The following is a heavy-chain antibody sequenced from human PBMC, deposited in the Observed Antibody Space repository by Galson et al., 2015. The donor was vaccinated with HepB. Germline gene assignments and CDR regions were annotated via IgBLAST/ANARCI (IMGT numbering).Heavy chain of an antibody. D-gene: IGHD1-26*01. CDR3: ARLSGNYFFYY. CDR1: GYSFTSYW. CDR2: IYPGDSDT. V-gene: IGHV5-51*01. Sequence: QSGAEVKKPGESLTISCKGSGYSFTSYWIGWVRQMPGKGLGWMGIIYPGDSDTRYSPSFQGLVTISADKSITTAYLQWISLKASYTAIYYCARLSGNYFFYYWGQGTLVTVSS. J-gene: IGHJ4*02.